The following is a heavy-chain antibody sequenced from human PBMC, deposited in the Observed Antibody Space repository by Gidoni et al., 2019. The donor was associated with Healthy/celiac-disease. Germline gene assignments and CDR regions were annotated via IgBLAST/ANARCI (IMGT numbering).Heavy chain of an antibody. D-gene: IGHD3-16*02. Sequence: EVQLVESGGGLVQPGRSLRLSCAACGSTFADYAMHWVRHAPGKGLEWVSGIIWNSGSIGYADSVKGRFTISRDNAKNSLFLQMNSLRAEDTALYYCAKAGYTRWLEGNWFDPWGQGTLVTVSS. V-gene: IGHV3-9*01. CDR2: IIWNSGSI. J-gene: IGHJ5*02. CDR3: AKAGYTRWLEGNWFDP. CDR1: GSTFADYA.